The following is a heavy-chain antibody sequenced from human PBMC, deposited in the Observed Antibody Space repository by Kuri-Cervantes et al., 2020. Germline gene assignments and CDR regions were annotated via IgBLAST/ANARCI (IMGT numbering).Heavy chain of an antibody. J-gene: IGHJ6*03. D-gene: IGHD1-14*01. V-gene: IGHV4-59*08. Sequence: SETLSLTCTVSGGSISSYFWGWIRQPPGKGLEWIGSIYHTGSSYYNPSLKSRVTISIDTSKNQFSLKLSSVTAADTAVYYCVRPGHPTPYFYYMDVWGTGTTVTVSS. CDR3: VRPGHPTPYFYYMDV. CDR2: IYHTGSS. CDR1: GGSISSYF.